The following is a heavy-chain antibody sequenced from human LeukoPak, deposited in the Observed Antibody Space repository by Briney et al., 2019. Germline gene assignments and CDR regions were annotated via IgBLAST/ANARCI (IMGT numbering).Heavy chain of an antibody. CDR3: ARARGDRGSFDY. CDR2: ISHSGST. J-gene: IGHJ4*02. Sequence: KASETLSLTCAVSGGSTSTNNWWNWVRQPSGKGLEWIAEISHSGSTNYNPSLKSRVTISVDKSKTQFSLKLSSVTAADTAVYYCARARGDRGSFDYWGQGTMVTVSS. CDR1: GGSTSTNNW. V-gene: IGHV4-4*02. D-gene: IGHD3-16*01.